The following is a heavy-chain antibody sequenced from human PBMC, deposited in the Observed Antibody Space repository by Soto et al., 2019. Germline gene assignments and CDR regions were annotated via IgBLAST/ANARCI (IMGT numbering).Heavy chain of an antibody. Sequence: QVQLVEAGGGVVQPGRSLRLSCAASGFTLRDYALHWVRQAPGKGLEWVAVISFDEVNKFYVESVKWRFTILRDNSNNTVFVQMNSLSVEDTAVYFCASKRTTTYFLWDALDLWGQGTMVTVSS. CDR1: GFTLRDYA. CDR3: ASKRTTTYFLWDALDL. J-gene: IGHJ3*01. CDR2: ISFDEVNK. D-gene: IGHD1-1*01. V-gene: IGHV3-30-3*01.